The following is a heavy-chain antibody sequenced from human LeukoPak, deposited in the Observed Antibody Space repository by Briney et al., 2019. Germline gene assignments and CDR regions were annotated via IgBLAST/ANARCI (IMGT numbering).Heavy chain of an antibody. D-gene: IGHD6-13*01. V-gene: IGHV3-11*01. CDR2: ISSSGSTI. CDR3: ARAGFEQQLVHFQH. Sequence: GGSLRLSCAASGFTFSDYYMSWIRQAPGKGLEWVSYISSSGSTIYYADSVKGRFTISRDNAKNSLYLQMNSLRAEDTVVYYCARAGFEQQLVHFQHWGQGTLVTVSS. CDR1: GFTFSDYY. J-gene: IGHJ1*01.